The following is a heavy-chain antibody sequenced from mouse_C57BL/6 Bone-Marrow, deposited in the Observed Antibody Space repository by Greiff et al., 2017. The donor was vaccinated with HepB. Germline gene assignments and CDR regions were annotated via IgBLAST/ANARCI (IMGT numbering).Heavy chain of an antibody. CDR1: GFSFNTYA. V-gene: IGHV10-1*01. Sequence: EVQVVESGGGLVQPKGSLKLSCAASGFSFNTYAMNWVRQAPGKGLEWVARIRSKSNNYATYYADSVKDRFTISRDDSESMLYLQMNNLKTEDTAMYYCVRPRYDYDGFAYWGQGTLVTVSA. D-gene: IGHD2-4*01. CDR2: IRSKSNNYAT. CDR3: VRPRYDYDGFAY. J-gene: IGHJ3*01.